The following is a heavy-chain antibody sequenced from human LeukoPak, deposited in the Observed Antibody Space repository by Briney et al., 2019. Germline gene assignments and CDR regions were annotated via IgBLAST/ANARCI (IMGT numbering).Heavy chain of an antibody. CDR3: ARQGLSSSSDY. CDR2: IYPGDSDT. J-gene: IGHJ4*02. D-gene: IGHD6-6*01. CDR1: GYSFTTYW. V-gene: IGHV5-51*01. Sequence: GEPLKISCKGSGYSFTTYWIGWVRQMPGKGLEWMGIIYPGDSDTRYSPSFQGQVTISADKSISTAYLQWSSLRASDTAMYYCARQGLSSSSDYWGQGTLVTVSA.